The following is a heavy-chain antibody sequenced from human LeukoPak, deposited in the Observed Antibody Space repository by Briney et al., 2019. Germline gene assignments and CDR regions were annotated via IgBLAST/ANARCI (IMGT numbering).Heavy chain of an antibody. CDR2: IYSGGRT. J-gene: IGHJ3*02. CDR3: AGVLRGAFDI. CDR1: GFTFSSYS. Sequence: GGSLRLSCAASGFTFSSYSMNWVRQAPGKGLEWVSLIYSGGRTDYADSVKGRFTISRDNSKNMVYLQMNSLRGDDTAVYYCAGVLRGAFDIWGQGKMVAVSS. V-gene: IGHV3-53*01.